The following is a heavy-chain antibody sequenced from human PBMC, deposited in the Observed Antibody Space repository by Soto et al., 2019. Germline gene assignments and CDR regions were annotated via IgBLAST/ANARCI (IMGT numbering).Heavy chain of an antibody. CDR1: GFTFTSYA. CDR3: VKDYRSYSGSYGGRYFDL. Sequence: EMQLLESGGGLVQPGGSLRLSCAASGFTFTSYAMNWVRQGPGKGLEWVSGISANGGATYYAASVKGRFNISRDNSKDTLFLEMNSLRAEDTAVYFCVKDYRSYSGSYGGRYFDLWGRGTLVTVSA. D-gene: IGHD1-26*01. CDR2: ISANGGAT. J-gene: IGHJ2*01. V-gene: IGHV3-23*01.